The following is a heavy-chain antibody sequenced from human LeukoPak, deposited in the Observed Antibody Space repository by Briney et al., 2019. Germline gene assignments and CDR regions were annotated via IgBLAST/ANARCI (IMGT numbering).Heavy chain of an antibody. J-gene: IGHJ4*02. Sequence: GGSLRLSCAASGFTVSSNYMSWVRQAPGKGLEWVSVIYSGGSTYYADSVKGRFTISRDNSKNTLYLQMNSLRAEDTAVYYCARDKSGYYPYYFDYWGQGTLVTVSS. CDR2: IYSGGST. D-gene: IGHD3-22*01. CDR1: GFTVSSNY. CDR3: ARDKSGYYPYYFDY. V-gene: IGHV3-66*02.